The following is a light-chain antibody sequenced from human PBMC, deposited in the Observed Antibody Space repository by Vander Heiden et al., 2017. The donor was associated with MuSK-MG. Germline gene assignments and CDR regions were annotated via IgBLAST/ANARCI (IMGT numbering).Light chain of an antibody. CDR2: AAS. CDR3: QQSDSTHYT. CDR1: QSISSY. J-gene: IGKJ2*01. Sequence: DIQMTQSPSSLSASVGDRVTITCRASQSISSYLNWYQQKPGKAPKLLIYAASSLQSGVPSRFSGSGSGTDFTLTISRLQPEDFATYYCQQSDSTHYTFGQGTKLEIK. V-gene: IGKV1-39*01.